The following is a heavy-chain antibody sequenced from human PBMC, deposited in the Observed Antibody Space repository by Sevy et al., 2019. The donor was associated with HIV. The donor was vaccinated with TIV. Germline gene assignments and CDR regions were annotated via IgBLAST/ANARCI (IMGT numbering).Heavy chain of an antibody. Sequence: GGSLRLSCAASGFTFSSYAMSWVRQAPGKGLEWVSAISGSGGSTYYADSVKGRFTISRDNSKNTLYLQMNSLRAEDTSVYYCAKVNSLAFWSGYTDYWGQGTLVTVSS. CDR3: AKVNSLAFWSGYTDY. D-gene: IGHD3-3*01. CDR2: ISGSGGST. V-gene: IGHV3-23*01. CDR1: GFTFSSYA. J-gene: IGHJ4*02.